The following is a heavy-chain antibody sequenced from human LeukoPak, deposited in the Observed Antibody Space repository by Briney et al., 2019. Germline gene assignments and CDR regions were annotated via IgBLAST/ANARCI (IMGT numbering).Heavy chain of an antibody. CDR3: ARDYSYSSSWDYYYYGMDV. CDR2: IKQDGSEK. Sequence: GGSLRLSCAASGFTFSSYWMSWVRQAPGKGLEWVAHIKQDGSEKYYVDSVKGRFTISRDNAKNSLYLQMNSLRAEDTAVYYCARDYSYSSSWDYYYYGMDVWGQGTTVTVSS. CDR1: GFTFSSYW. V-gene: IGHV3-7*01. J-gene: IGHJ6*02. D-gene: IGHD6-13*01.